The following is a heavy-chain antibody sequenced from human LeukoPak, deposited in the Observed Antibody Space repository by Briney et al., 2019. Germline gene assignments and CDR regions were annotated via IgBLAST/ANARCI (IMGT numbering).Heavy chain of an antibody. V-gene: IGHV3-9*01. D-gene: IGHD4-17*01. J-gene: IGHJ4*02. CDR3: AKAHDYGNAIFDY. CDR2: ISWNSGSI. CDR1: GFTFDDYA. Sequence: PGGSLRLSCAASGFTFDDYAMHWVRQAPGQGLEWVSGISWNSGSIGYADSVKGRFTISRDNAKNSLYLQMNSLRAEDTALYYCAKAHDYGNAIFDYWGQGTLVTVSS.